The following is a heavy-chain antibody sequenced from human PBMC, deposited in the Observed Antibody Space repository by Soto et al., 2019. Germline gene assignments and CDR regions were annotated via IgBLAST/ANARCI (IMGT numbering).Heavy chain of an antibody. CDR2: IYYSGRT. CDR3: ARTRITMVRGVMGALYYYYGMDV. Sequence: PSETLSRTCTVSGGSVSNGSYYWSWIRQPPGKGLEWIGYIYYSGRTNYAPSLQSRVTISVDTSKNQFSLKRSSVTAADTAVYYCARTRITMVRGVMGALYYYYGMDVWGQGTTVTVSS. J-gene: IGHJ6*02. CDR1: GGSVSNGSYY. D-gene: IGHD3-10*01. V-gene: IGHV4-61*01.